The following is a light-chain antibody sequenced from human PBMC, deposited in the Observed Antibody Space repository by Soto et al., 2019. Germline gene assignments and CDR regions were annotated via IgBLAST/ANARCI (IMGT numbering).Light chain of an antibody. Sequence: EIVMRQSPATLSLSPGERATVSCRASQSVSSNLAWYQQKPGQAPRLLIYGASTRATGIPARFSGSGSGTEFTLTISSLQSEDFAVYYCQQYNNWPPITFGQGTRLEIK. CDR1: QSVSSN. V-gene: IGKV3-15*01. CDR2: GAS. CDR3: QQYNNWPPIT. J-gene: IGKJ5*01.